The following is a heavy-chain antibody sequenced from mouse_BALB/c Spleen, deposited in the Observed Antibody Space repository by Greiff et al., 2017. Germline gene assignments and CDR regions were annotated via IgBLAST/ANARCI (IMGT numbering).Heavy chain of an antibody. J-gene: IGHJ4*01. CDR3: ARDEDSYAMDY. Sequence: ESGPGLVKPSQSLSLTCSVTGYSITSGYYWNWIRQFPGNKLEWMGYISYDGSNNYNPSLKNRISITRDTSKNQFFLKLNSVTTEDTATYYCARDEDSYAMDYWGQGTSVTVSS. CDR2: ISYDGSN. CDR1: GYSITSGYY. V-gene: IGHV3-6*02.